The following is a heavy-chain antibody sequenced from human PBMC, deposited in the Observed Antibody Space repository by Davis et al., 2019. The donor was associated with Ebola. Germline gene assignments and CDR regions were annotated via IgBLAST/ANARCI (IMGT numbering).Heavy chain of an antibody. D-gene: IGHD2-21*01. J-gene: IGHJ4*02. CDR3: AKDSAYGGTWYIDY. CDR1: GFTVSSNY. CDR2: ISGSGGST. V-gene: IGHV3-23*01. Sequence: GESLKISCAASGFTVSSNYMSWVRQAPGKGLEWVSAISGSGGSTYYADSVKGRFTISRDNSKNTLYVQMNSLRAEDTAVYYCAKDSAYGGTWYIDYWGQGTLVTVSS.